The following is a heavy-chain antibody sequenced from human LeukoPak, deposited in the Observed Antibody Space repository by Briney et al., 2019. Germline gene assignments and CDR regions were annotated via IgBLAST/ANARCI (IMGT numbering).Heavy chain of an antibody. V-gene: IGHV3-48*01. Sequence: PGGSLRLSCAASGFTFSSYSMNWVRQAPGEGLEWVSYISLSSSIIHYADSVKGRFTISRDNAKNSLYLQMNSLRAEDTAVYYCARDRRATTGLVSLDSWGQGTLVTVSS. CDR1: GFTFSSYS. CDR3: ARDRRATTGLVSLDS. CDR2: ISLSSSII. D-gene: IGHD5-24*01. J-gene: IGHJ4*02.